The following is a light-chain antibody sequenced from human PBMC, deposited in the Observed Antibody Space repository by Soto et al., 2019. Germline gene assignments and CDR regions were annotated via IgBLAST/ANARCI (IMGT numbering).Light chain of an antibody. CDR2: GAS. Sequence: EIVMTQSPATLSVSPGERATLSCGASQSVSNNLAWYQQKPGQAPRLLIYGASTRATGIPARFSGSGSGTEFTLTIRGLQSEDFSLYYCQQYNDWPFTFGAGTKVDIK. CDR3: QQYNDWPFT. J-gene: IGKJ3*01. V-gene: IGKV3-15*01. CDR1: QSVSNN.